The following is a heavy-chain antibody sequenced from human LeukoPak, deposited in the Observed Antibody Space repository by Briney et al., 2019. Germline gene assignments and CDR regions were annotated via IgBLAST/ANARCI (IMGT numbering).Heavy chain of an antibody. D-gene: IGHD3-16*02. Sequence: PSETLSLTCTVSGGSISSSSYYWGWIRQPPGKGLEWIGSIYYSGSTYYNPSLKSRVTISVDTSKNQFSLKLSSVTAADTAVYYCARGLNETTFGGFIVIPFDHWGQGTLVTVSS. V-gene: IGHV4-39*01. CDR1: GGSISSSSYY. CDR2: IYYSGST. CDR3: ARGLNETTFGGFIVIPFDH. J-gene: IGHJ4*02.